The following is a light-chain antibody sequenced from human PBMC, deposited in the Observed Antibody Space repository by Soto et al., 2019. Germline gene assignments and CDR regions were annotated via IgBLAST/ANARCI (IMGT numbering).Light chain of an antibody. V-gene: IGKV2D-29*01. Sequence: DIVMTQTPLSLSVTPGQPASISCKSSQTLLYSDGKTYLYWYLQKPGQPPQVLIYEVSNRFSGVPSRFSGSGSETDFTLTISSLQPEDFATYSCQQSYSTTWTFGQGTKVDI. J-gene: IGKJ1*01. CDR3: QQSYSTTWT. CDR1: QTLLYSDGKTY. CDR2: EVS.